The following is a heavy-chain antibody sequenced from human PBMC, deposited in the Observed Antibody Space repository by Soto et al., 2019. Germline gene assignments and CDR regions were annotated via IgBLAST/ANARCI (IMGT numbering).Heavy chain of an antibody. CDR1: GGTFSSYA. CDR3: ASRYNWTYGYYYYGMDV. CDR2: IIPIFGTA. V-gene: IGHV1-69*01. J-gene: IGHJ6*02. Sequence: QVQLVQSWAEVKKPGSSVKVSCKASGGTFSSYAISWVRQAPGQGLEWMGGIIPIFGTANYAQKFQGRVTITADESTSTAYMELSSLRSEDTAVYYCASRYNWTYGYYYYGMDVWGQGTTVTVSS. D-gene: IGHD1-7*01.